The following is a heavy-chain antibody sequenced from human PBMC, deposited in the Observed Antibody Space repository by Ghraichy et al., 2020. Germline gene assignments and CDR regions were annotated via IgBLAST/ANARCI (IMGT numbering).Heavy chain of an antibody. D-gene: IGHD3-22*01. CDR1: GYTFTRSG. Sequence: GESLNISCKASGYTFTRSGISWVRQAPGQGLEWMGWISGYNGDMSYAQSLQGRVTMTTDTSTNTSYMELRSLRSDDTAVYYCARVHFYDRSGFHYYLDYWGQGTLVTVSS. CDR2: ISGYNGDM. V-gene: IGHV1-18*01. CDR3: ARVHFYDRSGFHYYLDY. J-gene: IGHJ4*02.